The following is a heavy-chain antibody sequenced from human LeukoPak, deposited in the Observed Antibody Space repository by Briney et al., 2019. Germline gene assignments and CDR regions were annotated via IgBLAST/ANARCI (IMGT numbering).Heavy chain of an antibody. CDR2: IRYDGSNK. CDR1: GFTFSSYG. D-gene: IGHD6-19*01. J-gene: IGHJ4*02. Sequence: PGGSLRLSCAASGFTFSSYGMHWVRPAPGKGLEWVAFIRYDGSNKYYADSVKGRFTISRDNAKNSLYLQMNSLRAEDTAVYYCARDSGTRSSGWFYAFDYWGQGTLVTVSS. CDR3: ARDSGTRSSGWFYAFDY. V-gene: IGHV3-30*02.